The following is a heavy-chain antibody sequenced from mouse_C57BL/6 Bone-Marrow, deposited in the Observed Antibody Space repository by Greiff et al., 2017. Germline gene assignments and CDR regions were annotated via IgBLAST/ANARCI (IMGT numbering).Heavy chain of an antibody. V-gene: IGHV1-81*01. Sequence: QVQLQQSGAELARPGASVKLSCKASGYTFTSYGISWVKQRTGQGLEWIGEIYPRSGNTYYNEKFKGKATLTADKSSSAAYMELRSLTSEDSAVYFCARDSNYGDCAMDYWGQGTSVTVSS. D-gene: IGHD2-5*01. CDR1: GYTFTSYG. J-gene: IGHJ4*01. CDR3: ARDSNYGDCAMDY. CDR2: IYPRSGNT.